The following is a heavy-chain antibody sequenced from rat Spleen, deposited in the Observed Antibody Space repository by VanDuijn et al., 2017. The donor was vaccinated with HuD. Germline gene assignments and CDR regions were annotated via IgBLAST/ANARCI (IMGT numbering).Heavy chain of an antibody. CDR1: GFTFSHYY. D-gene: IGHD1-1*01. J-gene: IGHJ1*01. V-gene: IGHV5-7*01. CDR2: ISDSGSRI. CDR3: AREDYYNGNWYVDF. Sequence: EVQLVESGGGLVQPRRSLKLSCAASGFTFSHYYMAWVRQAPKKGLEWVATISDSGSRIYYPDSVKGRFTISRDNARGSLYLQMNSLKSEDTATYYCAREDYYNGNWYVDFWGPGTMVTVSS.